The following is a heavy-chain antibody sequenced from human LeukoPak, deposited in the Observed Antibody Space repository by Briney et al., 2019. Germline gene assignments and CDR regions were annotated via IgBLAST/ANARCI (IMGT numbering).Heavy chain of an antibody. CDR1: GYSFTSYW. Sequence: KNGESLKISCKGSGYSFTSYWIGWVRQMPGKGLEWMGIIYPGDSDTRYSPSFQGQVTISADKSISTAYLRWSSLKASDTAMYYCARHIKERGYCSGGSCYSRWFDPWGQGTLVTVSS. D-gene: IGHD2-15*01. CDR2: IYPGDSDT. J-gene: IGHJ5*02. CDR3: ARHIKERGYCSGGSCYSRWFDP. V-gene: IGHV5-51*01.